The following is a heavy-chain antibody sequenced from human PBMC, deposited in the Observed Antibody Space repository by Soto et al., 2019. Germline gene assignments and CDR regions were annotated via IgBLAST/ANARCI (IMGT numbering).Heavy chain of an antibody. D-gene: IGHD3-3*01. Sequence: GGCLRLPYTASGFTCGSNSRNRVRQAPGKGLEWISYISSSSSTIYADSVKGRFTISRDNAKNSLYLQMNSLRDEDTAVYYSARVIWSGDLTCALWGQGTLV. CDR3: ARVIWSGDLTCAL. V-gene: IGHV3-48*02. J-gene: IGHJ4*02. CDR1: GFTCGSNS. CDR2: ISSSSST.